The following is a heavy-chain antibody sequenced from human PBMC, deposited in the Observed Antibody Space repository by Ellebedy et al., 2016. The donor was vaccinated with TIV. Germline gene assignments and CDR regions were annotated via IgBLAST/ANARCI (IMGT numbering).Heavy chain of an antibody. CDR3: ARGAAAGFFWYFDL. CDR1: GYTFTSYA. J-gene: IGHJ2*01. CDR2: TNTNTGNP. D-gene: IGHD6-13*01. Sequence: ASVKVSCKASGYTFTSYAMTWVRQPPGQGLEWMGWTNTNTGNPTYAQGFTGRFVFSLDTSVSTADLQISSLKAEDTAVYYCARGAAAGFFWYFDLWGRGTLVTVSS. V-gene: IGHV7-4-1*02.